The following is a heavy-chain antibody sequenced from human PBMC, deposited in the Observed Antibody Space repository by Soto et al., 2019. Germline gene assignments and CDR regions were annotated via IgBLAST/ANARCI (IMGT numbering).Heavy chain of an antibody. CDR1: GYTFTSYG. D-gene: IGHD6-6*01. V-gene: IGHV1-18*01. J-gene: IGHJ5*02. Sequence: ASVKVSCKASGYTFTSYGISWVRQAPGQGLEWMGWISAYNGNTNYAQKLQGRVTMTTDTSTSTAYKELRSLRSDDTAVYYCARSWKQLVWFDPWGQGTLVTVSS. CDR3: ARSWKQLVWFDP. CDR2: ISAYNGNT.